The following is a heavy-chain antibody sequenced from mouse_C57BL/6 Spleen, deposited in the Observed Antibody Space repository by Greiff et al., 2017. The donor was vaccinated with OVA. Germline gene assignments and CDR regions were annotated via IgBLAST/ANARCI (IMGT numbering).Heavy chain of an antibody. J-gene: IGHJ1*03. CDR3: ARQNYGSRTGYFDV. CDR1: GYTFTSYW. V-gene: IGHV1-69*01. D-gene: IGHD1-1*01. Sequence: VQLQQPGAELVMPGASVKLSCKASGYTFTSYWMHWVKQRPGQGLEWIGEIDPSDSYTNYNQKFKGKSTLTVDKSSSTAYMQLSGLTSEDSAVYYGARQNYGSRTGYFDVWGTGTTVTVSS. CDR2: IDPSDSYT.